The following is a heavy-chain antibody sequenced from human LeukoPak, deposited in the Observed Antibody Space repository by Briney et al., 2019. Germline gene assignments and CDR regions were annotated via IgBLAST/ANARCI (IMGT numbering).Heavy chain of an antibody. CDR2: ITSTGSST. Sequence: ETLSLTCTVSGGSISSYYWSWVRQAPGKGLEWVSIITSTGSSTFYADSVKGRFTISRDNSKNTLFLQMNGLRAQDTALYYCAKAGHTVTTELGYWGQGTLVTVSS. CDR1: GGSISSYY. D-gene: IGHD4-17*01. CDR3: AKAGHTVTTELGY. V-gene: IGHV3-23*01. J-gene: IGHJ4*02.